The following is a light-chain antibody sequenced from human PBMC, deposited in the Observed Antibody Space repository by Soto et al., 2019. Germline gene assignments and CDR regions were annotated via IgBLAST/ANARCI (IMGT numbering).Light chain of an antibody. CDR3: QQYGSSPVLT. CDR1: QRVISSY. CDR2: RAS. V-gene: IGKV3-20*01. Sequence: ELPFTQSPGALSLSPGKIAAPPCRATQRVISSYLAWYQQKPGQAPKLLIYRASTRATGIPDRFSGSGSGTDFTLTISKLESEDSAVYYCQQYGSSPVLTFGGGTKVDIK. J-gene: IGKJ4*01.